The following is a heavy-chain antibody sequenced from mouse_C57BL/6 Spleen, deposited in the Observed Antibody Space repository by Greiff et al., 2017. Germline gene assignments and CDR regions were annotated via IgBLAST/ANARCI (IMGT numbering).Heavy chain of an antibody. CDR3: AREGDWGYAMDY. CDR1: GFTFSSYA. D-gene: IGHD4-1*01. Sequence: DVHLVESGGGLVKPGGSLKLSCAASGFTFSSYAMSWVRQTPEKRLEWVATISDGGSYTYYPDNVKGRFTISRDNAKNNLYLQMSHLKSEDTAMYYCAREGDWGYAMDYWGQGTSVTVSS. CDR2: ISDGGSYT. J-gene: IGHJ4*01. V-gene: IGHV5-4*01.